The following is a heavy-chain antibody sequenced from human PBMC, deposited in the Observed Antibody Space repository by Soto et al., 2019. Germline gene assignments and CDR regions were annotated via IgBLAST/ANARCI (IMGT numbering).Heavy chain of an antibody. D-gene: IGHD2-15*01. J-gene: IGHJ6*03. CDR1: GFTVSSKY. CDR3: ARDDVLCDGGRCYGVPLDV. V-gene: IGHV3-66*01. Sequence: GSLRLSCAASGFTVSSKYMSWVRQAPGKGLEWVSLIQSGGPTYYADSVKGRFTISRDTSENTVHLQMDSLRDEDTAVYYCARDDVLCDGGRCYGVPLDVWGKGT. CDR2: IQSGGPT.